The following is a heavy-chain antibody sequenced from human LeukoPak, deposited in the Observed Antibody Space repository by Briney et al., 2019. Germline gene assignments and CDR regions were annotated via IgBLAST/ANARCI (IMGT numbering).Heavy chain of an antibody. CDR1: GYTFTGYY. J-gene: IGHJ3*02. CDR3: ARSYYDSSGYFLGYQVAFDI. CDR2: INPNSGGT. D-gene: IGHD3-22*01. Sequence: SVKVSCKASGYTFTGYYMHWVRQAPGQGLEWMGGINPNSGGTNYAQKFQGRVTMTRDTSISKAYLELSRLRSDDTAVYYCARSYYDSSGYFLGYQVAFDIWGQGTMVTVSS. V-gene: IGHV1-2*02.